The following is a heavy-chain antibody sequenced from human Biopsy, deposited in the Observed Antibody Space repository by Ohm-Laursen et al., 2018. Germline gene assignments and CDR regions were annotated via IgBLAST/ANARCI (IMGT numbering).Heavy chain of an antibody. CDR1: GFTFTSYG. Sequence: SLRLSCTASGFTFTSYGMHWVRQAPGKGLEWVAVKSHDGRSRFYVDSVKGRFTISRDNSNNTLYLQMNSLRAEDTAVYYCANSYYDFWTGYLNFDNGGQGTLVTVSS. V-gene: IGHV3-30*18. J-gene: IGHJ4*02. CDR3: ANSYYDFWTGYLNFDN. CDR2: KSHDGRSR. D-gene: IGHD3-3*01.